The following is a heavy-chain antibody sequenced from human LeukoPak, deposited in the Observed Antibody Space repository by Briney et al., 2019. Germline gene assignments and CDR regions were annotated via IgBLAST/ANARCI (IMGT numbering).Heavy chain of an antibody. CDR2: IWYDGSNK. Sequence: GRSLRLSCAASGFTLSSYGMHWVRQPSGKGLEWVAVIWYDGSNKYYADSVKGRFTISRDNSKNTLYLQMNSLRAEDTAVYYCARGAPQNLYSGSYLGYFDYWGQGTLVTVSS. CDR1: GFTLSSYG. J-gene: IGHJ4*02. D-gene: IGHD1-26*01. CDR3: ARGAPQNLYSGSYLGYFDY. V-gene: IGHV3-33*01.